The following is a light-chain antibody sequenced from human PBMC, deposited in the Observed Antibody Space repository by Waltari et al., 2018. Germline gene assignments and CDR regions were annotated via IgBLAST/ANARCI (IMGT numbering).Light chain of an antibody. CDR2: GSS. V-gene: IGKV3-15*01. Sequence: EIVLTQSPATLSVSPGEGGNASCRASQSVSRNLAWYQQKPGQAPRLLIYGSSTRATGIPARFSGSGSGTEFTLTISGLQSEDSAVYYCQQYNDWPRTFGLGTRVEIE. J-gene: IGKJ1*01. CDR3: QQYNDWPRT. CDR1: QSVSRN.